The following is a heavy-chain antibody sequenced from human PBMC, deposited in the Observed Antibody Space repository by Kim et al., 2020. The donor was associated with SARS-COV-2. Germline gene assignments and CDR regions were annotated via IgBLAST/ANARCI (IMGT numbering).Heavy chain of an antibody. V-gene: IGHV3-23*01. CDR3: AKVTVAFDY. D-gene: IGHD2-15*01. J-gene: IGHJ4*02. Sequence: GSTYYADSVKGRFTISRDNSKNTLYLQMNSLRAEDTAVYYCAKVTVAFDYWGQGTLVTVSS. CDR2: GST.